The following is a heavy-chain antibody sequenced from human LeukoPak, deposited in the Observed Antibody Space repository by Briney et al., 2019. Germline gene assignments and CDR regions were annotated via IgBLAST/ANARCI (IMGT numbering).Heavy chain of an antibody. CDR2: IYHSGST. CDR3: ARSNLGIGSGPNYFDY. CDR1: GGSISSGGYS. D-gene: IGHD3-3*01. Sequence: SETLSLTCAVSGGSISSGGYSWSWIRQPPGKGLEWIGYIYHSGSTYYNPSLKSRVTISVDRSKNQFSLKLSSVTAADTAVYYCARSNLGIGSGPNYFDYWGQGTLVTVSS. J-gene: IGHJ4*02. V-gene: IGHV4-30-2*01.